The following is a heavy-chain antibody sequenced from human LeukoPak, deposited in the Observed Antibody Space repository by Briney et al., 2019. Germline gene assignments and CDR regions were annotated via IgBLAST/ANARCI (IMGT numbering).Heavy chain of an antibody. Sequence: RSSETLSLTCTVSGGSISSSSYYWDWIRQPPGKGLEWIGNIYYSGSTYYNPSLKGRITISVDTSKNQFSLKLNSMTAADTAVYYCARLGPYYDFWSGYLPVDYWGQGTLVTVSS. CDR1: GGSISSSSYY. V-gene: IGHV4-39*01. D-gene: IGHD3-3*01. J-gene: IGHJ4*02. CDR2: IYYSGST. CDR3: ARLGPYYDFWSGYLPVDY.